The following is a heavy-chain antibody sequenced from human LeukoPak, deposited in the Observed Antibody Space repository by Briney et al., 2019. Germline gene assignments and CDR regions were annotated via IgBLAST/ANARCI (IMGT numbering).Heavy chain of an antibody. CDR2: MNPNSGNT. V-gene: IGHV1-8*03. CDR1: GYTFTSYG. J-gene: IGHJ6*03. Sequence: ASVKVSCKASGYTFTSYGISWVRQATGQGLEWMGLMNPNSGNTGYAQKFQGRVTITRNTSISTAYMELSSLRSEDTAVYYCARVDSSGWTYYYYYYMDVWGKGTTVTVSS. CDR3: ARVDSSGWTYYYYYYMDV. D-gene: IGHD6-19*01.